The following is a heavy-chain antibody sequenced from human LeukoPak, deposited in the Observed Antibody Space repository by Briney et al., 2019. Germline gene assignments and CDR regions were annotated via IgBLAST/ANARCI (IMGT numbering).Heavy chain of an antibody. CDR2: ISYDGSEK. J-gene: IGHJ4*02. V-gene: IGHV3-30*03. Sequence: PARSLRLSCAASGFTFSNYVMHWVRQAPGKGLEWVAVISYDGSEKYYGDSVKGRFTISRDNSRNTLYLQMNSLRVEDTAVYYCARVRGVTLPYHYFDYWGLGTLVTVSS. CDR1: GFTFSNYV. CDR3: ARVRGVTLPYHYFDY. D-gene: IGHD3-10*01.